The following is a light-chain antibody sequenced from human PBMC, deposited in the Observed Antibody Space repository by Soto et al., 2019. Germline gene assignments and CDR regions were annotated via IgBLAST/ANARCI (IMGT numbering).Light chain of an antibody. Sequence: ETVLPKSPGTLSLPPEERAPLPCRASKSVSSSYLAWYQQKPGKAPRLLIYDASSRATGIPDRFSGSGSGTDFTLTISRLEPEDFAVFYCQQYCSTPLTFGGGTKVDIK. CDR2: DAS. CDR3: QQYCSTPLT. CDR1: KSVSSSY. J-gene: IGKJ4*01. V-gene: IGKV3-20*01.